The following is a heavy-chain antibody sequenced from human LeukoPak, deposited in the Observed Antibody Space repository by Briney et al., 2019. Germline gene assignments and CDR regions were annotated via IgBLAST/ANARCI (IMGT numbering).Heavy chain of an antibody. Sequence: GASVKVSCKASGYTFTSYYMHWVRQAPGQGLEWMGIINPSGGSTSYAQKFQGRVTMTRDTSTSTVYMELSSLRSEDTAVYYCASLSPHYYDSSGYSNYWGQGTLVTVSS. D-gene: IGHD3-22*01. V-gene: IGHV1-46*01. CDR2: INPSGGST. CDR3: ASLSPHYYDSSGYSNY. J-gene: IGHJ4*02. CDR1: GYTFTSYY.